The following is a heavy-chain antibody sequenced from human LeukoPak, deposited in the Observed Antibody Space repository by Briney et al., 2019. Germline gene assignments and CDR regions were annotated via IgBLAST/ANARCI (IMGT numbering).Heavy chain of an antibody. CDR3: ARSGIVASLDY. CDR2: IYYSGST. V-gene: IGHV4-59*12. J-gene: IGHJ4*02. Sequence: RSSETLSLTCTVSGGSISSYYWSWIRQPPGKGLEWIGYIYYSGSTNYNPSLKSRVTISVDTSKNQFSLKLSSVTAADTAVYYCARSGIVASLDYWGQGTLVTVSS. CDR1: GGSISSYY. D-gene: IGHD1-26*01.